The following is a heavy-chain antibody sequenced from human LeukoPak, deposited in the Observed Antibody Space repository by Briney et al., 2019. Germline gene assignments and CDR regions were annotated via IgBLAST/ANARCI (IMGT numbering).Heavy chain of an antibody. CDR3: AKVGYGGGSWGAFDI. J-gene: IGHJ3*02. Sequence: GGSLRLSCAASGFTFSSYAMSWVRQAPGKGLEWVSAISGSGGSTYYADSVKGRFTISRDNSKNTLYLQMNSLRAADTSVYYCAKVGYGGGSWGAFDIWGQGTMVTVSS. D-gene: IGHD2-15*01. CDR1: GFTFSSYA. CDR2: ISGSGGST. V-gene: IGHV3-23*01.